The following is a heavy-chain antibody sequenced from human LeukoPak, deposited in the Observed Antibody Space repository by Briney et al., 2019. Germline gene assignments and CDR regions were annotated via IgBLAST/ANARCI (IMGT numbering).Heavy chain of an antibody. CDR2: ISGSGGGT. J-gene: IGHJ4*02. V-gene: IGHV3-23*01. Sequence: PGVSLRLSCAASGFIFSDYGMSWVRQAPGKGLEWVSGISGSGGGTYYAHSVQGRFSISRDNSKNTLYLQMNSLRVDDTALYYCAKGRIAPDDWGQGTLVTVSS. D-gene: IGHD2-21*01. CDR3: AKGRIAPDD. CDR1: GFIFSDYG.